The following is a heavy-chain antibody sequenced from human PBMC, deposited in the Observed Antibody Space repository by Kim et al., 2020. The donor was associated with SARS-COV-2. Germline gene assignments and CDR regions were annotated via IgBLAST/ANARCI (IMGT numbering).Heavy chain of an antibody. J-gene: IGHJ4*02. Sequence: GGSLRLSCAASGFTFSSYSMNWVRQAPGKGLEWVSYISSSSSTIYYADSVKGRFTISRDNAKNSLYLQMNSLRAEDTAVYYCARDQVTPFDYWGQGTLVTVSS. CDR3: ARDQVTPFDY. CDR2: ISSSSSTI. CDR1: GFTFSSYS. D-gene: IGHD2-21*02. V-gene: IGHV3-48*04.